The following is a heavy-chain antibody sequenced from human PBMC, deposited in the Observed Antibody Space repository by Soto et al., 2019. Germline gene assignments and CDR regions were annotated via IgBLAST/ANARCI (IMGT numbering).Heavy chain of an antibody. D-gene: IGHD6-13*01. J-gene: IGHJ6*03. CDR3: ARESHSSAAGTGTYYYYYMDV. Sequence: ASVKVSCKASGYTFTGYYMHWVRQAPGQGLEWMGWINPNSGGTNYAQKFQGWVTMTRETSISTAYMELSRLRSDDTAVYYCARESHSSAAGTGTYYYYYMDVWGKGTTVTVSS. CDR1: GYTFTGYY. V-gene: IGHV1-2*04. CDR2: INPNSGGT.